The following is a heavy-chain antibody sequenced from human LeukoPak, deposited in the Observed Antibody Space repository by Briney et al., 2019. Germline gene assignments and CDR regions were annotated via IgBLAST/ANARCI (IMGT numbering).Heavy chain of an antibody. V-gene: IGHV3-53*01. CDR3: ARDLSSSWGGGMGV. CDR2: IYSGGTT. CDR1: GFTVSSNY. D-gene: IGHD6-13*01. J-gene: IGHJ6*04. Sequence: PGGSLRLSCAASGFTVSSNYMSWVRQAPGKGLEWVSVIYSGGTTYYADSVKGRFTISRDNSKNTLYLQMNSLRAEDTAVYYCARDLSSSWGGGMGVWGKGTTVTVSS.